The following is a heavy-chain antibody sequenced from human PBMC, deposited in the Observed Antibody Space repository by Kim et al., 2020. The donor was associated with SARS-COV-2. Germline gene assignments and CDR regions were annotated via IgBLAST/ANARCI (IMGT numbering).Heavy chain of an antibody. D-gene: IGHD1-26*01. CDR1: GGSISSSSYY. V-gene: IGHV4-39*01. J-gene: IGHJ3*02. Sequence: SETLSLTCTVSGGSISSSSYYWGWIRQPPGKGLEWIGSIYYSGSTYYNPSLKSRVTISVDTSKNQFSLKLSSVTAADTAVYYCARLPGSGSYGGAFDIWGQGTMVTVSS. CDR3: ARLPGSGSYGGAFDI. CDR2: IYYSGST.